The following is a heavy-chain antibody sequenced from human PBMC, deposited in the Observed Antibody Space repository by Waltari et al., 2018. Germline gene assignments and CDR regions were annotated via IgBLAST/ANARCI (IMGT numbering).Heavy chain of an antibody. V-gene: IGHV4-39*01. D-gene: IGHD2-2*01. CDR2: IYYSGST. CDR3: ARKRGSVVVPTDENWFDP. Sequence: QLQLQESGPRLVKPSETLSLTCTVSGGSIRSSSYYWGWIRQPPGKGLEWIGNIYYSGSTYYNPSLKSRVTISVDTSKNQFSLKLSSVTAADTAVYYCARKRGSVVVPTDENWFDPWGQGTLVTVSS. J-gene: IGHJ5*02. CDR1: GGSIRSSSYY.